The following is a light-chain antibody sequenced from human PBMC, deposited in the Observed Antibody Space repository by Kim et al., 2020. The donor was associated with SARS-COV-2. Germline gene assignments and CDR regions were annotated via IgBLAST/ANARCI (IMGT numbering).Light chain of an antibody. CDR2: RDS. V-gene: IGLV3-9*01. Sequence: SYELTQPLSVSVALGQTARITCGGNNIGSKNVHWYQQKPGQAPVLVIYRDSNRPSGIPERFSGSNSGNTATLTISRAQAGDEADYYCQVWDSSTAGVVFGGGTQLTFL. CDR1: NIGSKN. J-gene: IGLJ2*01. CDR3: QVWDSSTAGVV.